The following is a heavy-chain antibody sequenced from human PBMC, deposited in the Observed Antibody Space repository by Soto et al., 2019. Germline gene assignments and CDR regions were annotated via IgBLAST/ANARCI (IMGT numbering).Heavy chain of an antibody. D-gene: IGHD3-3*01. V-gene: IGHV1-69*13. Sequence: SVKVSCKASGYTFTSYAISWVRQAHGQRLEWMGGIIPINGTTNYAQKFQGRVTITADESTSTAYMELSSLRSEGTAAYYCASKGGWSGKYYYYYGMDVWGQGTTVTVCS. J-gene: IGHJ6*02. CDR1: GYTFTSYA. CDR3: ASKGGWSGKYYYYYGMDV. CDR2: IIPINGTT.